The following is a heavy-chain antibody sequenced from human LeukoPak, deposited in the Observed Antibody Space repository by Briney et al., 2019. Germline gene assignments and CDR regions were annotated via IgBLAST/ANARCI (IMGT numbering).Heavy chain of an antibody. J-gene: IGHJ6*03. D-gene: IGHD2-2*02. CDR3: ARGYCSSTYCYSTVRGYYYYMDV. Sequence: SETLSLTCSVSGGSISSGRYYWGWIRQPPGKGLEWIGSMYYSGTIYYNPSLESRVTISRDTSKNQFSLKVKSVTAADTAVYYCARGYCSSTYCYSTVRGYYYYMDVWSKGITVTVSS. V-gene: IGHV4-39*07. CDR2: MYYSGTI. CDR1: GGSISSGRYY.